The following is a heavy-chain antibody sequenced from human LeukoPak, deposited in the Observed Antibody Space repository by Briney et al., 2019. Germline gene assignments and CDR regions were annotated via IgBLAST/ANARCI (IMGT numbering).Heavy chain of an antibody. CDR1: GFSVTTSGVG. CDR2: IYGDENK. D-gene: IGHD3-22*01. Sequence: SGPTLVKPTQTLTLTCTFSGFSVTTSGVGVGWIRQSPGKALEWLALIYGDENKRYSPSLKSRLTITKDTSKNLVVLKITNMDPMDTATYFCTHGRAFYYDTTGYFPAFDYWGQGALVTVSS. V-gene: IGHV2-5*02. J-gene: IGHJ4*02. CDR3: THGRAFYYDTTGYFPAFDY.